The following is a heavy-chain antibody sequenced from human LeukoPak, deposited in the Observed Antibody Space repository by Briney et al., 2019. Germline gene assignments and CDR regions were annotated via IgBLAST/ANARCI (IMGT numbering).Heavy chain of an antibody. D-gene: IGHD6-13*01. CDR3: AKDREAYYSSNWYFDY. J-gene: IGHJ4*02. CDR1: GFTFSSYA. V-gene: IGHV3-23*01. Sequence: SGGSLRLSCAASGFTFSSYAMSWVRQAPGKGLEWVSGISGSDGSTYYADSVKGRFTISRDNSKDTLYLQMNSLRAEDTAIYYCAKDREAYYSSNWYFDYWGQGTLVTVSS. CDR2: ISGSDGST.